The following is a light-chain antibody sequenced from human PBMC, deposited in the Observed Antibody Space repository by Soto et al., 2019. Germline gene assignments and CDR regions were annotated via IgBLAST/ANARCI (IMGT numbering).Light chain of an antibody. CDR1: QDISNY. V-gene: IGKV1-33*01. CDR2: DAS. Sequence: DIQMTQSPSSLSASVGDRVTITCQASQDISNYLNWYQQKPGKAPKLLIYDASNLETGVPSRFSGSGSGTDFTFTISSLRPEGIATYYCEQYDNLHITFGQGTRLEIK. J-gene: IGKJ5*01. CDR3: EQYDNLHIT.